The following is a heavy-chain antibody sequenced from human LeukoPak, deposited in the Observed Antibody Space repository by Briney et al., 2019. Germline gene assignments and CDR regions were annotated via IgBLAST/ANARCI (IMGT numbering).Heavy chain of an antibody. CDR2: ISWNSGSI. CDR3: AKDNRRHYTSGPNPDSLH. CDR1: GFTFDDYA. D-gene: IGHD6-19*01. V-gene: IGHV3-9*01. Sequence: GGSLRLSCAASGFTFDDYAIHWVRQAPGKGLEWVSGISWNSGSIGYADSVKGRFTISRDNAKNSLYLQMNSLRVEDTAFYYCAKDNRRHYTSGPNPDSLHWGQGALVTVSS. J-gene: IGHJ4*02.